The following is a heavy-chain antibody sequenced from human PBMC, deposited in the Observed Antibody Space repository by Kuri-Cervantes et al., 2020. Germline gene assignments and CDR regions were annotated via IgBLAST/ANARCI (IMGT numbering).Heavy chain of an antibody. CDR2: ISSSSSYI. V-gene: IGHV3-21*01. J-gene: IGHJ4*02. Sequence: GESLKISCAASGFTFSSYAMHWVRQAPGKGLEWVSSISSSSSYIYYADSVKGRFTISRDNAKNSLYLQMYSLRAEDTAVYYCARGALYSGSYYEGYWGQGTLVTVSS. CDR1: GFTFSSYA. D-gene: IGHD1-26*01. CDR3: ARGALYSGSYYEGY.